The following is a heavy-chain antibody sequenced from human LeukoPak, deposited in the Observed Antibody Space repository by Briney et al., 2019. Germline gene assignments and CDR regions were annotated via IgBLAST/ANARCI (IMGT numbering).Heavy chain of an antibody. CDR2: ISGIGGST. CDR3: AKGPNYYGSGSYFDY. D-gene: IGHD3-10*01. J-gene: IGHJ4*02. Sequence: GGSLTLSCAASGFTFADYAMHWVRQAPGKGLEWVSLISGIGGSTYYADSVKGRFTISRDNSKNSLYLQMNSLRTEDTALYYCAKGPNYYGSGSYFDYWGLGTLVTVSS. V-gene: IGHV3-43*02. CDR1: GFTFADYA.